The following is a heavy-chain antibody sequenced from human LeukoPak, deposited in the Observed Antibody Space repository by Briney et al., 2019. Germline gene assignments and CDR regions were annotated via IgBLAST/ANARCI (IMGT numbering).Heavy chain of an antibody. CDR2: TDPGGTT. CDR1: GSTVSTNY. CDR3: ARDQNY. J-gene: IGHJ4*02. V-gene: IGHV3-53*01. Sequence: GGSLRLSCAASGSTVSTNYMSWVRQAPGKGPEWLSVTDPGGTTHYADSVKGRFTISRDNSKNTLYVQMNSLRAEDTAVYYCARDQNYWGQGTLVTVSS.